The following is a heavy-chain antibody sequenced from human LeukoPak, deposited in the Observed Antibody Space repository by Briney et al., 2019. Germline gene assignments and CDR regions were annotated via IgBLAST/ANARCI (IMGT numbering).Heavy chain of an antibody. CDR2: ISSSSSYI. J-gene: IGHJ4*02. Sequence: GGSLRLSCAASGFTFSSYSMNWVRQAPGMGLEWVSSISSSSSYIYYADSVKGRFTISRDNAKNSLYLQMNSLRAEDTAVYYCARDQIAAAGTLSDYWGQGTLVTVSS. D-gene: IGHD6-13*01. CDR1: GFTFSSYS. V-gene: IGHV3-21*01. CDR3: ARDQIAAAGTLSDY.